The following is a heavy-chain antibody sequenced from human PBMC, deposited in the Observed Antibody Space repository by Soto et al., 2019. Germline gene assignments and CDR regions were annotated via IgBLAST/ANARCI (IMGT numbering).Heavy chain of an antibody. CDR1: GGTFSSYT. Sequence: QVQLVQSGAEVKKPRASVKVSCKASGGTFSSYTISWERQAPGQGLEWMGRIIPILGIANYAQKFQGRVTITADKSTSTAYMELSSLRSEDTAVYYCARADCSSTSCYLDGMDVWGQGTTVTVCS. CDR2: IIPILGIA. V-gene: IGHV1-69*02. CDR3: ARADCSSTSCYLDGMDV. J-gene: IGHJ6*02. D-gene: IGHD2-2*01.